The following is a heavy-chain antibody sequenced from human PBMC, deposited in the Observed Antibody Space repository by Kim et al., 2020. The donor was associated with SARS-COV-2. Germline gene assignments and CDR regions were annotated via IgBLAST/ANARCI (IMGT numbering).Heavy chain of an antibody. D-gene: IGHD3-10*01. J-gene: IGHJ4*02. CDR2: EK. Sequence: EKYYVDAVKGRFTISRGNAKNSLYLQMNSLRGEDRAMYYCAGDSGYGAYDYWGQGALVTVSS. CDR3: AGDSGYGAYDY. V-gene: IGHV3-7*03.